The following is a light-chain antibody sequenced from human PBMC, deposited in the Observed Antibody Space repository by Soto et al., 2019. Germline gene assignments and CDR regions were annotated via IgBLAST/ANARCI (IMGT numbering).Light chain of an antibody. CDR1: SSDVGGYNS. Sequence: QSALTQPASVSGSPGQSITISCTGTSSDVGGYNSVSWYQQHPGKAPILIMYEVSRRPSGVSNRFSGSKSGNTASLTISGLQAEDEGDFYCSSYASSNTVVFGGGTKLTVL. CDR2: EVS. V-gene: IGLV2-14*01. CDR3: SSYASSNTVV. J-gene: IGLJ3*02.